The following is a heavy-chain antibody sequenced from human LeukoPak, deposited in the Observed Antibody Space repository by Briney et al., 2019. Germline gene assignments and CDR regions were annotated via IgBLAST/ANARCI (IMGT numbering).Heavy chain of an antibody. J-gene: IGHJ4*02. Sequence: GGSLRLSCAASGFTFSSYAMHRVRQAPGKGLEWVAVISYDGSNKYYADSVKGRFTISRDNSKNTLYLQMNSLRAEDTAVYYCARGLPATGMILDYWGQGTLVTVSS. D-gene: IGHD2-2*01. CDR3: ARGLPATGMILDY. CDR1: GFTFSSYA. V-gene: IGHV3-30-3*01. CDR2: ISYDGSNK.